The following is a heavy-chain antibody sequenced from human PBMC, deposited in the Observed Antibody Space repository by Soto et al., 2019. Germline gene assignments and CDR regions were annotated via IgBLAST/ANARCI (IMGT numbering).Heavy chain of an antibody. CDR1: GFTFSSYG. CDR3: AKDLRGSYGSRNPYYYYGMDV. V-gene: IGHV3-30*18. CDR2: ISYDGSNK. Sequence: QVQLVESGGGVVQPGRSLRLSCAASGFTFSSYGMHWVRQAPGKGLEWVAVISYDGSNKYYADSVKGRFTISRDNSKNTLYLQMNSLRAEDTAVYYCAKDLRGSYGSRNPYYYYGMDVWGQGTTVTVSS. D-gene: IGHD5-18*01. J-gene: IGHJ6*02.